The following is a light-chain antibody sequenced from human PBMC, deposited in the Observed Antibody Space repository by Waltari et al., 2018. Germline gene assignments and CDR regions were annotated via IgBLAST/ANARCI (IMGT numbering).Light chain of an antibody. CDR3: QHYVRLPVT. CDR2: GAS. J-gene: IGKJ1*01. V-gene: IGKV3-20*01. CDR1: QSVGRS. Sequence: EIVLTQSPGTLSLSPGETATLSCWASQSVGRSLAWYQQKRGQAPRLLIYGASTRATGIPDRFSGSGSGTDFSLTISRLEPEDFAVYYCQHYVRLPVTFGQGTKLEIK.